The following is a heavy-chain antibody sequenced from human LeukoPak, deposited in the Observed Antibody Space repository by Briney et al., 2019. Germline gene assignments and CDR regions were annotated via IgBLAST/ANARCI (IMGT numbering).Heavy chain of an antibody. V-gene: IGHV3-30*02. CDR2: IRTDGSSQ. J-gene: IGHJ4*02. Sequence: GGSLRLSCAASGFTFSNYGMHWVRQAPGKGLEWVAFIRTDGSSQYYADSVKGRFTISRDNSKNTLYLQMDCLRAEGSAVYYCARDGVASIDYWGQGTLVTVSS. CDR1: GFTFSNYG. CDR3: ARDGVASIDY. D-gene: IGHD3-3*01.